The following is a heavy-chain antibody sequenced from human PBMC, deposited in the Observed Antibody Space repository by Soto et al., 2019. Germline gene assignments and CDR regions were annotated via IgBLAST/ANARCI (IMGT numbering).Heavy chain of an antibody. CDR1: GYTFTSYG. CDR3: ARLYYDFWSGYWYYFDY. CDR2: ISAYNGNT. V-gene: IGHV1-18*01. D-gene: IGHD3-3*01. J-gene: IGHJ4*02. Sequence: ASVKVSCKASGYTFTSYGISWVRQAPGQGLEWMGWISAYNGNTNYAQKLQGRVTMTTDTSTSTAYMELRSLRSDDTAVYYCARLYYDFWSGYWYYFDYWGQGTLVIVSS.